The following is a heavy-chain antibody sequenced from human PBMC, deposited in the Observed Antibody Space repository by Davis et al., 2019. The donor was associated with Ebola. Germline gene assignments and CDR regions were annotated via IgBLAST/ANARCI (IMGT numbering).Heavy chain of an antibody. Sequence: PGGSLRLSCAASGFTFSDYGMHWVHQSPGKGLEWVAVISSDTNNKLYADSVRGRFTISRDNSKNTLSLQVNSLRVEDTAVYYCARDPGFLRLVGDYYFDYWGHGTLVTVSS. CDR1: GFTFSDYG. V-gene: IGHV3-30*03. CDR3: ARDPGFLRLVGDYYFDY. J-gene: IGHJ4*01. D-gene: IGHD3-10*01. CDR2: ISSDTNNK.